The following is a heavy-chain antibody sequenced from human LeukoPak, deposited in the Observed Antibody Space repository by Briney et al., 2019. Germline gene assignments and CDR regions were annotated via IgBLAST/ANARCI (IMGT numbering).Heavy chain of an antibody. CDR2: ISIYNGDT. Sequence: ASVKVSCKASGYTLSSYGVNWVRQAPGQGLEWMGWISIYNGDTTYARALQGRVTMTTETSTSTVYMELRGLTYDDTAVYFCASNPRGDSWTFDYWGQGSLVTVPS. D-gene: IGHD2-21*02. J-gene: IGHJ4*02. V-gene: IGHV1-18*04. CDR1: GYTLSSYG. CDR3: ASNPRGDSWTFDY.